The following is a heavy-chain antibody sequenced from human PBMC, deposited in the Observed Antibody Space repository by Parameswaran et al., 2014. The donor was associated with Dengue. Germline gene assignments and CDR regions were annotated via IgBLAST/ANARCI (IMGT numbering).Heavy chain of an antibody. D-gene: IGHD6-13*01. J-gene: IGHJ4*01. V-gene: IGHV1-46*01. CDR3: ARLSYSKARIDY. CDR2: INPSGGST. Sequence: WVRQAPGQGLERMGIINPSGGSTSYAQKFQGRVTMTRNTSISTAYMELSSLRSEDTAVYYCARLSYSKARIDYWARNPGHRLL.